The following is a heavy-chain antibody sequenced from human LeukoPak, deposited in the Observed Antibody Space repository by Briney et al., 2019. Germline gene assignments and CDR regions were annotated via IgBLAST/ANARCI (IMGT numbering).Heavy chain of an antibody. CDR1: GYSFTTYW. D-gene: IGHD3-16*01. V-gene: IGHV5-51*01. CDR2: IYPGDFDI. J-gene: IGHJ4*02. CDR3: ARLALDGGNYFDF. Sequence: GESLKISSQASGYSFTTYWIGWVRPRPGKGLEWMGIIYPGDFDIRYSPSFQGQVTFSTDKSISAAYLQWNSLKASDTAMYYCARLALDGGNYFDFWGQGTLVSVSS.